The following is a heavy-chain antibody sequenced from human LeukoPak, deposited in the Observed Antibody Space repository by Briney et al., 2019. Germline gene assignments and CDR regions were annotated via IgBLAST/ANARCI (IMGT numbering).Heavy chain of an antibody. CDR3: ARAVVRTRVDY. J-gene: IGHJ4*02. CDR2: ISSSGSTI. D-gene: IGHD3-10*01. Sequence: GGSLRLSCAASGFTFSNYALSWIRQAPGKGLEWVSYISSSGSTIFYADSVKGRFTISRDNAKNSLFLQMNSLRAEDTAVYYCARAVVRTRVDYWGQGTLVTVSS. V-gene: IGHV3-11*01. CDR1: GFTFSNYA.